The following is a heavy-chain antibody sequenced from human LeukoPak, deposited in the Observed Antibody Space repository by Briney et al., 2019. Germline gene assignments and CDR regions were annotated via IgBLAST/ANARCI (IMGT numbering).Heavy chain of an antibody. V-gene: IGHV1-69*01. Sequence: SVKASCKASGGTFSSYAISWVRQAPGQGLEWMGGIIPIFGTANYAQKFQGRVTITADESTSTAYMELSSLRSEDTAVYYCARGDYYDSSGYSVYWGQGTLVTVSS. J-gene: IGHJ4*02. CDR2: IIPIFGTA. CDR1: GGTFSSYA. CDR3: ARGDYYDSSGYSVY. D-gene: IGHD3-22*01.